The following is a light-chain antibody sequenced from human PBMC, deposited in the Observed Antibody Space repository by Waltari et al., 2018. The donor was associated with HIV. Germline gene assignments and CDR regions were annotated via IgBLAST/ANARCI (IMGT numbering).Light chain of an antibody. J-gene: IGKJ1*01. CDR1: QSVSSN. V-gene: IGKV3-15*01. Sequence: EIVMTQSPATLSVSPGERATLSCRASQSVSSNLAWFQQKPGQAPRSLIYGASTRATGIPARFSGSGSGTDFTLTISSLQSEGFAVYYCQQYDKWWTFGQGTKVEIK. CDR3: QQYDKWWT. CDR2: GAS.